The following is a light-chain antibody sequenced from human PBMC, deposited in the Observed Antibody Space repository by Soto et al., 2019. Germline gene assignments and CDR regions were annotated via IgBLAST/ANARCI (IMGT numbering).Light chain of an antibody. Sequence: EIVLTQSPGTLSLSPGERATLSCRASQSVSSRFLAWYQQKPGQAPRLLMYGASSRATGIPDRFSGSGSGTDFTLTISRLEPEDVAVYYCQQYGSSPALTFGGGTKVDIK. J-gene: IGKJ4*01. V-gene: IGKV3-20*01. CDR1: QSVSSRF. CDR3: QQYGSSPALT. CDR2: GAS.